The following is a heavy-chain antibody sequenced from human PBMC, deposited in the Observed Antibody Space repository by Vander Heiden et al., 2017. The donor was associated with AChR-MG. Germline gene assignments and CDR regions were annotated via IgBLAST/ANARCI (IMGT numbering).Heavy chain of an antibody. CDR2: IYSGGST. J-gene: IGHJ3*02. CDR1: GFTASSNY. Sequence: EVQLVESGGGLIQPGGSLRLSCAVSGFTASSNYMGWGRQATGKGLEWVSVIYSGGSTYYADSVKGRFTISRDNSKNTLYLQMNSLRAEDTAVYYCARAVRYSSGLDAFDIWGQGTMVTVSS. CDR3: ARAVRYSSGLDAFDI. D-gene: IGHD6-19*01. V-gene: IGHV3-53*01.